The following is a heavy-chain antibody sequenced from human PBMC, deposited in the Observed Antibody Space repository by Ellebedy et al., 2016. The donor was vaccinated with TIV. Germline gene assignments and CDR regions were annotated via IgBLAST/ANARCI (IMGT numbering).Heavy chain of an antibody. CDR2: ISLDGSNE. CDR3: AKDHGYKMDDYFDY. V-gene: IGHV3-30*18. D-gene: IGHD5-18*01. Sequence: GESLKISCAASGFTFSNYGMHWVRQAPGKGLEWVAAISLDGSNEYYADSVKGRFTISRDNSKNTLYPQINSLRPEDTAVYYCAKDHGYKMDDYFDYWGQGTLVTVSS. J-gene: IGHJ4*02. CDR1: GFTFSNYG.